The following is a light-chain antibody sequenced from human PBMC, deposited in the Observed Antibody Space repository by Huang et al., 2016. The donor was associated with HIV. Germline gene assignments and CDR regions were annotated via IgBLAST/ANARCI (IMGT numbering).Light chain of an antibody. CDR1: QTISSNY. J-gene: IGKJ2*01. CDR3: QQYGNSPPYT. Sequence: EVVLTQSPGTLSLSPGERATLSCRASQTISSNYFAWYQQKPGQAPRLLIYGTSNRATGSPDRFSGNGSGTDCTLTISRLEPEDFAVYYCQQYGNSPPYTFGQGTALDIK. V-gene: IGKV3-20*01. CDR2: GTS.